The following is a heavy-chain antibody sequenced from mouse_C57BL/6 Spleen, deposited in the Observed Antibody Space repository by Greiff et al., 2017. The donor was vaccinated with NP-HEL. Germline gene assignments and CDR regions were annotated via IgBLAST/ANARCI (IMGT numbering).Heavy chain of an antibody. CDR2: IDPSDSET. D-gene: IGHD1-1*01. V-gene: IGHV1-52*01. CDR1: GYTFTSYW. J-gene: IGHJ4*01. CDR3: ARWGYYGSSYDAMDY. Sequence: QVQLQQPGAELVRPGSSVKLSCKASGYTFTSYWMHWVKQRPIQGLEWIGNIDPSDSETHYNQKFKDKATLTVDKSSSTAYMQLKSLTSEDSAVYYCARWGYYGSSYDAMDYWGQGTSVTVSS.